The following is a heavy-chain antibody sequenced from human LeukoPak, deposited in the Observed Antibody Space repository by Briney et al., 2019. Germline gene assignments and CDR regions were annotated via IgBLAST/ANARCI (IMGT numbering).Heavy chain of an antibody. CDR2: ISSSSTI. CDR3: ASVLAVAGHFDY. D-gene: IGHD6-19*01. Sequence: GGSLRLSCAASGFTFSSYSMNWVRQAPGKGLEWVSYISSSSTIYYADSVKGRFTISRDNAKNSLYLQMNSLRAEDTAVYYCASVLAVAGHFDYWGQGTLVTVSS. J-gene: IGHJ4*02. V-gene: IGHV3-48*01. CDR1: GFTFSSYS.